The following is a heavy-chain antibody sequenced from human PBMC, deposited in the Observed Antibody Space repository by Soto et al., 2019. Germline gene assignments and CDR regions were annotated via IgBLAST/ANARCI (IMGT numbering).Heavy chain of an antibody. CDR2: INYSGST. J-gene: IGHJ4*02. V-gene: IGHV4-39*01. Sequence: SETLSLTCTVSGGSISSGGYYWSWIRQHPGKGLEWIGEINYSGSTNYNPSLKSRVTISVDTSKNQFSLKLNSVTAADSAVYFCARLEGLATISYYFDFWGPGALVTVSS. CDR3: ARLEGLATISYYFDF. D-gene: IGHD3-9*01. CDR1: GGSISSGGYY.